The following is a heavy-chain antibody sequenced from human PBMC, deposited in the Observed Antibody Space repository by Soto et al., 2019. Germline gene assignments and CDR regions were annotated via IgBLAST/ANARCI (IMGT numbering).Heavy chain of an antibody. D-gene: IGHD3-10*01. CDR3: ARTPSGSDYDMNV. V-gene: IGHV3-33*01. Sequence: QVQLVESRGGVVQPGRSLRLSCAACGFTISSYGMHRVRQAPGKGLEWVAIIWYDGTIKYYSDSVKGRFSISRDNSKNSLYLHMNSLRVEDTAVYYCARTPSGSDYDMNVWGQGTTVIVSS. CDR1: GFTISSYG. J-gene: IGHJ6*02. CDR2: IWYDGTIK.